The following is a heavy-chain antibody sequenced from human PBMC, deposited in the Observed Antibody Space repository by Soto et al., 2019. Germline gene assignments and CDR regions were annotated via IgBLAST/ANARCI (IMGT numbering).Heavy chain of an antibody. CDR2: ISYDGSNE. V-gene: IGHV3-30*18. Sequence: QVQLVESGGGVVQPGTSLRLSCAASGFTFSTHDMHWVRQAPGKGLEWVALISYDGSNEYYAGSVRGRFTISRDNSKNTLYLQMNTLRPEDTAVYYCAKGRDSSGYYYAYWGQGALVTVSS. CDR3: AKGRDSSGYYYAY. D-gene: IGHD3-22*01. J-gene: IGHJ4*02. CDR1: GFTFSTHD.